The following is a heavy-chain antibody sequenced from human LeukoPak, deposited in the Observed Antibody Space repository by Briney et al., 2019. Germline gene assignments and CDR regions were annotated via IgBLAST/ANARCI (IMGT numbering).Heavy chain of an antibody. CDR3: ARDLRMVAATPAFDI. CDR2: IYTSGST. D-gene: IGHD2-15*01. J-gene: IGHJ3*02. V-gene: IGHV4-4*07. CDR1: GGSISSYY. Sequence: PSETLSLTCTVSGGSISSYYWSWIRQPAGKGLEWIGRIYTSGSTNYNPSLKSRVTMSVDTSKNQFSLKLSSVTAADTAVYYCARDLRMVAATPAFDIWGQGTMVTVAS.